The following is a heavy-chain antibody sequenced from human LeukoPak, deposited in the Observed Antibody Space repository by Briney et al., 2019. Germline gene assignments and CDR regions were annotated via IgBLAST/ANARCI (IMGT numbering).Heavy chain of an antibody. Sequence: ASVKVSCKASGGTFSSYAISWVRQAPGQGLEWMGWINPNSGVTNYAQKLQGRVTITRDTSIDTAYMQLSRLRSDDTAVYYCAKDRYGDYEAPFYYYMDAWGRGTTVTVSS. CDR3: AKDRYGDYEAPFYYYMDA. V-gene: IGHV1-2*02. D-gene: IGHD5-12*01. CDR1: GGTFSSYA. J-gene: IGHJ6*03. CDR2: INPNSGVT.